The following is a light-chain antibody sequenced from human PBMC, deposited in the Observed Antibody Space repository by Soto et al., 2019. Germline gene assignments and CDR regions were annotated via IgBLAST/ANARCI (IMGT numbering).Light chain of an antibody. CDR1: QSISSW. CDR3: QQYNSYSPT. Sequence: DIQMTQSPSTLSASVGDRVTITCRASQSISSWLAWYQQKPVKAPKLLIYKASSLESGVPSRFSGSGSGTEFNLTISSLQPDDFATYYCQQYNSYSPTFGQGTKVEIK. J-gene: IGKJ1*01. CDR2: KAS. V-gene: IGKV1-5*03.